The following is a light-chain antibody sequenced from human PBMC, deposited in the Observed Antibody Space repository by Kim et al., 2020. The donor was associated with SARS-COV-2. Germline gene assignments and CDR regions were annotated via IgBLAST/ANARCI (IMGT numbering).Light chain of an antibody. CDR2: DSN. CDR3: GTWDSSLSAVV. V-gene: IGLV1-51*01. J-gene: IGLJ2*01. CDR1: SSNIGNNY. Sequence: QSVLTQPPSVSAAPGQKVTITCSGSSSNIGNNYVSWYQQLPGTAPKLLIYDSNKRPSGIPDRFSGSKSGTSATLGITGLQTGDEADYYRGTWDSSLSAVVFGGGTQLTVL.